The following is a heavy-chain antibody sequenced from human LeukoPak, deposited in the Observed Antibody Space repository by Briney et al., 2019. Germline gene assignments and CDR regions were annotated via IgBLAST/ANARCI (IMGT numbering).Heavy chain of an antibody. V-gene: IGHV4-59*08. CDR3: ARHSSGYLSYFDY. CDR1: LGSLCRYN. CDR2: IYYNGST. D-gene: IGHD3-22*01. Sequence: SETLSHTPTVSLGSLCRYNRSGIRPPPGRGVECIGYIYYNGSTNYNPSLKGRVTISLETSKNQFSLKVSSVTAADTAVYFCARHSSGYLSYFDYWGQGTLVSVSS. J-gene: IGHJ4*02.